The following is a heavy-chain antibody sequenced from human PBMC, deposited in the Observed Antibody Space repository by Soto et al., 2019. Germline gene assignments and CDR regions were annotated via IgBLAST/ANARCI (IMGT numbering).Heavy chain of an antibody. J-gene: IGHJ4*02. D-gene: IGHD6-13*01. CDR1: EGTFNSYA. CDR3: ASGASRWYPYFFDS. V-gene: IGHV1-69*01. Sequence: QAQVVQSGAEVRKPGSSVKLSCKASEGTFNSYAIAWVRQAPGQGLEWMGGIIPYYNTLNYAQKFQDRVTITADDSTHTVQMELSSLRSDDTAVYFCASGASRWYPYFFDSWAQGTLVTVSS. CDR2: IIPYYNTL.